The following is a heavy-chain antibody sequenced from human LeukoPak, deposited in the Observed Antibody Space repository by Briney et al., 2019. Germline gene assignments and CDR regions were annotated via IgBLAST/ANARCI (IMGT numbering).Heavy chain of an antibody. CDR1: GYSISSGYY. D-gene: IGHD4-17*01. J-gene: IGHJ5*02. CDR3: ARATTVTTGTWFDP. V-gene: IGHV4-38-2*01. CDR2: IYHSGST. Sequence: SETLSLTCAVSGYSISSGYYWGWIRQPPGKGLEWIGSIYHSGSTYYNPSLKSRVTISVDTSKNQFSLKLSSVTAADTAVYYCARATTVTTGTWFDPWGQGTLVTVSS.